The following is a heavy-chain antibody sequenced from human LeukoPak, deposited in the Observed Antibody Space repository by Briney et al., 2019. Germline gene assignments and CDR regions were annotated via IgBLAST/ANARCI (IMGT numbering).Heavy chain of an antibody. V-gene: IGHV3-11*06. J-gene: IGHJ4*02. CDR3: ARDHQGDYYGSGSVDY. CDR2: ISSSSSYT. Sequence: GGSPRLSCAASGFTFSDYYMSWIRQAPGKGLEWVSYISSSSSYTNYADSVKGRFTISRDNAKNSLYLQMNNLRAEDTAVYYCARDHQGDYYGSGSVDYWGQGTLVTVSS. CDR1: GFTFSDYY. D-gene: IGHD3-10*01.